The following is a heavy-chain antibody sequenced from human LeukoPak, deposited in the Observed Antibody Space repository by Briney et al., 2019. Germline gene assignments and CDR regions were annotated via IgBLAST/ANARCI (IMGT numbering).Heavy chain of an antibody. D-gene: IGHD6-13*01. CDR2: IYYSGST. Sequence: PSETLSLTCTVSGGSISSGGYYWSWIRQHPGKGLEWIGYIYYSGSTYYNPSLKSRVTISVDTSKNQFSLKLSSVTAADTAVYYCARVVGPKSSWYLYFDYWGQGTLVIVSS. CDR3: ARVVGPKSSWYLYFDY. V-gene: IGHV4-31*03. CDR1: GGSISSGGYY. J-gene: IGHJ4*02.